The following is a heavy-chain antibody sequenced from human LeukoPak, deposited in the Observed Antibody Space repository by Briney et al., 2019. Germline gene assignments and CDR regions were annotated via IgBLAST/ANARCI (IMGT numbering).Heavy chain of an antibody. CDR2: IKQDGSEK. CDR3: ASGGGPLDY. CDR1: GITFSTYW. Sequence: PGGSLRLSCVASGITFSTYWMSWVRQAPGKGLEWVANIKQDGSEKYYVDSVKGRFTISRDNAKNSLYLQMNSLRAEDTAVCYCASGGGPLDYWGQGTLVTVSS. J-gene: IGHJ4*02. D-gene: IGHD4-23*01. V-gene: IGHV3-7*03.